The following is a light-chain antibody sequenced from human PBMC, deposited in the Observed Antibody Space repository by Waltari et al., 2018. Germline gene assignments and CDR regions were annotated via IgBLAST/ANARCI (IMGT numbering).Light chain of an antibody. Sequence: QSALTQPASVSGSPGQSITISCTGTSSDVASFKLVSWFQQYPGKAPKLIIYEDTERPSGVSSRFSGAKSGNTASLSSSGLQAEDEADYHCCSYSRSSPWVFGGGTKRTVL. J-gene: IGLJ3*02. V-gene: IGLV2-23*01. CDR2: EDT. CDR1: SSDVASFKL. CDR3: CSYSRSSPWV.